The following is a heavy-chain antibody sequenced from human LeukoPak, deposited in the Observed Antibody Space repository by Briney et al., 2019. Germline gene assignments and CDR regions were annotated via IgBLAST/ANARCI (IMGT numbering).Heavy chain of an antibody. CDR2: IYHSGST. V-gene: IGHV4-38-2*02. D-gene: IGHD3-10*01. CDR1: DYSIIIDYY. CDR3: AREVTSGTNWFDP. Sequence: SETLSLTCGVSDYSIIIDYYWGWIRQPPGKGLERIGSIYHSGSTYYNPSLKSRVTISVDTSKNQFSLKLTSVTAADTAVYYCAREVTSGTNWFDPWGQGTLVTVSS. J-gene: IGHJ5*02.